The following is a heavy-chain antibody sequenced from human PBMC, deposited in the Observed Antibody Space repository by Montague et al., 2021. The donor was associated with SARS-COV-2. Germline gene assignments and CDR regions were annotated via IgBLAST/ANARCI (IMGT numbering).Heavy chain of an antibody. Sequence: SLTCTVSGGSIRTSSYYWGWIRQPPGKGLDWIGSIYYSGSTYYSPSLKSRVTISVDTSKNQFSLKLSSVTAADTAVYYCAMRGGALDAFDIWGQGTMVIVSS. V-gene: IGHV4-39*01. CDR2: IYYSGST. J-gene: IGHJ3*02. CDR3: AMRGGALDAFDI. CDR1: GGSIRTSSYY. D-gene: IGHD4-17*01.